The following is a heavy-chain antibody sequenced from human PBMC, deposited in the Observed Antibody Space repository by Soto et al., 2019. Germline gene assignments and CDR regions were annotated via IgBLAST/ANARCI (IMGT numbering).Heavy chain of an antibody. CDR3: ARAPRIVGATTDLDY. D-gene: IGHD1-26*01. CDR2: INPNSGGT. CDR1: GYTFTGYY. J-gene: IGHJ4*02. V-gene: IGHV1-2*02. Sequence: VASVKVSCKASGYTFTGYYMHWVRQAPGQGLEWMGWINPNSGGTNYAQKFQGRVTMTRDTSISTAYMELSRLRSDDTAVYYCARAPRIVGATTDLDYWGQGTLVTVSS.